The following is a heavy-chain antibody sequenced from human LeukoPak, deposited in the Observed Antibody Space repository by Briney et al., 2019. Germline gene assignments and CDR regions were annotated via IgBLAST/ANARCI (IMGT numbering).Heavy chain of an antibody. J-gene: IGHJ4*02. V-gene: IGHV1-2*02. CDR1: GYTFTGYY. D-gene: IGHD4-17*01. CDR3: GLWEMTTVTTGDL. CDR2: INPNSGGT. Sequence: GASVKVSCKASGYTFTGYYMHWVRQAPGQGLEWMGWINPNSGGTNYAQKFQGRVTMTRGTSISTAYMELSRLRSDDTAVYYCGLWEMTTVTTGDLWGQGTLATVSS.